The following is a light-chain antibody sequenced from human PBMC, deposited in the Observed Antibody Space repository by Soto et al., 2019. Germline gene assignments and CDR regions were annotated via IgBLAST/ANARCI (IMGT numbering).Light chain of an antibody. J-gene: IGKJ1*01. Sequence: EIVLTQSPGTLSLSPGERGTLSCRASQSISRYLAWYQQKPGQGPRLLIYGASSRATGTPDRFSGSGSGTDFTLTINRLEPEDFALYYCQQYGSSPPTFGQGTKGDIK. V-gene: IGKV3-20*01. CDR1: QSISRY. CDR3: QQYGSSPPT. CDR2: GAS.